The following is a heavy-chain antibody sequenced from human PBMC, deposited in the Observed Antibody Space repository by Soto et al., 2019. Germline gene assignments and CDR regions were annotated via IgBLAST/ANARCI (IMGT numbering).Heavy chain of an antibody. J-gene: IGHJ4*02. CDR2: ISSSSSYI. D-gene: IGHD1-26*01. CDR3: AREWELRHYFDY. V-gene: IGHV3-21*01. CDR1: GFTFSSYS. Sequence: EVQLVESGGGLVKPGGSLRLSCAASGFTFSSYSMNWVRQAPGKGLEWVSSISSSSSYIYYADSVKGRFTISRDNAKNSLYLQMNSLRAEDTAVYYCAREWELRHYFDYWGQGTLVTVSS.